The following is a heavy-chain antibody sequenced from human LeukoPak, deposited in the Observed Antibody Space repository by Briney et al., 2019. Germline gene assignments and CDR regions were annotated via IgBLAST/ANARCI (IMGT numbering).Heavy chain of an antibody. CDR3: TAGTGRSDFDY. V-gene: IGHV3-15*01. D-gene: IGHD3/OR15-3a*01. CDR1: GFTFSNAW. CDR2: IKRKGDDGTI. J-gene: IGHJ4*02. Sequence: PGGSLRLSCAASGFTFSNAWKSWVRQAPGRGLEWVGRIKRKGDDGTIDYAAPVKGRLSISRDDSKNTLYLQMKSLKSEDTAVYYCTAGTGRSDFDYWGQGTLVTVSS.